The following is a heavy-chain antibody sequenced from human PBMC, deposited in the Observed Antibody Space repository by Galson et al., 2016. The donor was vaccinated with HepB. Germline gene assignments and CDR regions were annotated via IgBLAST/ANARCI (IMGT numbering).Heavy chain of an antibody. J-gene: IGHJ4*02. D-gene: IGHD2-2*01. CDR2: IWYDGSSK. CDR1: GFTFSNYA. V-gene: IGHV3-33*06. Sequence: SLRLSCAASGFTFSNYAMHWVRQAPGKGLEWVAVIWYDGSSKYYIDSVKGRFTVSRDNLKNTLYLQMNSLRADDTAVYYCAKRVSSSKYFDYWGQGTLVTVSS. CDR3: AKRVSSSKYFDY.